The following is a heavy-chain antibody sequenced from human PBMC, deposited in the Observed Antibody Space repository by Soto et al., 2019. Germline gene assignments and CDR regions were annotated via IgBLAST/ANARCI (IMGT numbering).Heavy chain of an antibody. CDR1: GFNFSSYG. CDR2: ISYDGSNK. J-gene: IGHJ6*03. Sequence: GGSLRLSCAASGFNFSSYGMHWVRQAPGKGLEWVAVISYDGSNKYYADSVKGRFTISRDNSKNTLYLQMNSLRAEDTAVYYCAKDPTYDYIWGSYRTHYYYYYMDVWGKGTTVTVSS. CDR3: AKDPTYDYIWGSYRTHYYYYYMDV. D-gene: IGHD3-16*02. V-gene: IGHV3-30*18.